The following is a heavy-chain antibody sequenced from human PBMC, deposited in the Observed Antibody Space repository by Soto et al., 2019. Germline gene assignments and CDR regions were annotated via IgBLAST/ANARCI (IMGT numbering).Heavy chain of an antibody. V-gene: IGHV2-5*02. Sequence: QITLKESGPTLVKPTQTLTLTCTFSGFSLSTSGVGVGWIRQPPGEALDWLAFIYWDDDKRYSPSLKSRLTITKDASNSQVVLKMTNVDPVDTATYYCAVRSRNQNYFDHWGQGTLVTVSS. D-gene: IGHD2-21*01. CDR2: IYWDDDK. CDR1: GFSLSTSGVG. J-gene: IGHJ4*02. CDR3: AVRSRNQNYFDH.